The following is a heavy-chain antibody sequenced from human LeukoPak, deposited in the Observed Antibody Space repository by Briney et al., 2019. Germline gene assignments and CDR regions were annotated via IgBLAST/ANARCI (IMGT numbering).Heavy chain of an antibody. CDR3: ARVLYGSGNYFDY. J-gene: IGHJ4*02. CDR1: GFTVSSNH. CDR2: IYSAGST. D-gene: IGHD3-10*01. V-gene: IGHV3-66*01. Sequence: GESLRLSCVASGFTVSSNHMNWVRQAPGKGLEWVSIIYSAGSTYYADSVKGRFTISRDNSKNTLYLQMNSLRAEDTAVYYCARVLYGSGNYFDYWGQGTLVTVSS.